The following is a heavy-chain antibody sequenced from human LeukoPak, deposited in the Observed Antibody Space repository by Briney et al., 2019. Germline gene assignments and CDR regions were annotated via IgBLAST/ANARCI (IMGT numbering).Heavy chain of an antibody. CDR3: AKATDWGGYYFDY. D-gene: IGHD7-27*01. CDR1: GFIFSTYT. V-gene: IGHV3-23*01. CDR2: ISGSGGST. Sequence: GGSLRLSCAASGFIFSTYTMSWVRQAPGKGLEWVSAISGSGGSTYYADSVKGRFTISRDNSKNTLYLQMNSLRAEDTAVYYCAKATDWGGYYFDYWGQGTLVTVSS. J-gene: IGHJ4*02.